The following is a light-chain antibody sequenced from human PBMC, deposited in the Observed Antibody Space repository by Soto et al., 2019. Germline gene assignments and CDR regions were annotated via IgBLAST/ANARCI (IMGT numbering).Light chain of an antibody. CDR3: QQSYTTPIT. V-gene: IGKV1-39*01. CDR2: GAS. CDR1: QTITTY. Sequence: DIQLTQSPSSLSASVGDRVTIAFRASQTITTYLSWFQQKPGKAPKLLVYGASSLQSGVPSRFSGSGSGTEFTLTISSLQSEDFATYYCQQSYTTPITFGQGTRLEIK. J-gene: IGKJ5*01.